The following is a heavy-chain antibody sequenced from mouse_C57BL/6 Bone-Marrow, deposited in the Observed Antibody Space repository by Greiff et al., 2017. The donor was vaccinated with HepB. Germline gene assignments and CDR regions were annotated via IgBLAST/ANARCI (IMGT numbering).Heavy chain of an antibody. V-gene: IGHV3-6*01. CDR2: ISYDGSN. J-gene: IGHJ2*01. CDR3: ARVLYYD. Sequence: EVQLHESGPGLVKPSQSLSLTCSVTGYSITSGYYWNWIRQFPGNELEWMGYISYDGSNNYNPSLKNRISITRDTSKNQFFLKLNSVTTEDTATYYCARVLYYDWGQGTTLTVSS. CDR1: GYSITSGYY. D-gene: IGHD1-1*01.